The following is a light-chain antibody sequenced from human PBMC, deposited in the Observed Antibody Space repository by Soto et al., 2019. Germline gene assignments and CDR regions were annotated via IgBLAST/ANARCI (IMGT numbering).Light chain of an antibody. J-gene: IGLJ1*01. V-gene: IGLV2-8*01. CDR1: SSDVGGYNY. CDR3: SSYAGSNNLGV. CDR2: EVS. Sequence: QSALTQPPSASGSPGQSVTISCTGTSSDVGGYNYVSWYQQHPGKAPKLMIYEVSKRPSGVPARFSGSKSGNTASLTVSGLQAEDEADYYCSSYAGSNNLGVFGTGTKLTV.